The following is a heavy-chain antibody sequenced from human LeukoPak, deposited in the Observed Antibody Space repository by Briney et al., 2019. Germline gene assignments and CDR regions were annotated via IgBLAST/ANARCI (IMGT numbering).Heavy chain of an antibody. V-gene: IGHV1-18*01. D-gene: IGHD3-22*01. Sequence: ASVKVSCKASGYTFTSYGISWVRQAPGQGLEWMGWISAYNGNTNYAQKLQGRVTMTTDTSTSTAYMELSSLRSEDTAVYYCARGAYDSSGYYYVGYYYYYYYMDVWGKGTTVTVSS. CDR3: ARGAYDSSGYYYVGYYYYYYYMDV. CDR2: ISAYNGNT. CDR1: GYTFTSYG. J-gene: IGHJ6*03.